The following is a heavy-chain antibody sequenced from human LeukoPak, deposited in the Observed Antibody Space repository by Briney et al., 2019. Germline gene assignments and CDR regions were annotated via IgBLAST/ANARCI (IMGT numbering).Heavy chain of an antibody. J-gene: IGHJ4*02. CDR3: ARLSAAGTGGIDY. CDR2: ISSSSSYI. CDR1: GFTFSSYS. D-gene: IGHD6-13*01. Sequence: GGSLRLSCAASGFTFSSYSMNWVRQAPGKVLEWVSSISSSSSYIYYADSVKGRFTISRDNAKNSLYLQMNSLRAEDTAVYYCARLSAAGTGGIDYWGQGTLVTVSS. V-gene: IGHV3-21*01.